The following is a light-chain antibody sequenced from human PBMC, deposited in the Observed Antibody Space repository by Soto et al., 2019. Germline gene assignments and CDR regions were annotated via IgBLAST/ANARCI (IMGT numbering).Light chain of an antibody. V-gene: IGKV3-20*01. Sequence: EIVLPQSPGTLSLSPGDSATLSCRASQSLSVSYMAWYQQRPGQAPRLLIYGTSTRAAGVPDRFSGRGSGTYFTLAISRLEPEEFAVYYCHPFGDSPQTFGQGTTVEI. J-gene: IGKJ1*01. CDR3: HPFGDSPQT. CDR1: QSLSVSY. CDR2: GTS.